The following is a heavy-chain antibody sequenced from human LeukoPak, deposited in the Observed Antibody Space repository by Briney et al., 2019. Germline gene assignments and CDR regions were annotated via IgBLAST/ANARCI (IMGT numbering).Heavy chain of an antibody. CDR1: GFTFSSYG. D-gene: IGHD3-22*01. CDR3: ANSDPERDYNVRSVYAFNI. V-gene: IGHV3-30*02. J-gene: IGHJ3*02. Sequence: GGSLRLSRAASGFTFSSYGMHWVRQAPGKGLEWVAFIRYDGSNKYYADSVKGRFTISRDNSKNTLYVQMNSLRAEDTAVYYCANSDPERDYNVRSVYAFNIWGQGTMVTVSS. CDR2: IRYDGSNK.